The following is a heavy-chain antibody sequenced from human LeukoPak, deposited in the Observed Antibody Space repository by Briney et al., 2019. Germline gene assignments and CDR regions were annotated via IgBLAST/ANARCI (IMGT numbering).Heavy chain of an antibody. V-gene: IGHV3-74*01. J-gene: IGHJ6*02. CDR1: GFTLSSYW. Sequence: GGTLRLACAASGFTLSSYWLHWVRQVPGKGLVWVSRINSEGSSTAHADSVKDRFTISRDNAKNTLYLQMNSLRAEDTAVYYCARGHYYGMDFWGQGTTVTVSS. CDR2: INSEGSST. CDR3: ARGHYYGMDF.